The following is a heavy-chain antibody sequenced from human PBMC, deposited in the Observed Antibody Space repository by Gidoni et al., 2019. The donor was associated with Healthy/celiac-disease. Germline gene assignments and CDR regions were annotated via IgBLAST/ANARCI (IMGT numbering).Heavy chain of an antibody. Sequence: VQLVQSGAAGKKPGESLKISCEGSGSSFTSCWIGWVRQLPGKGLEWMGIIYPGDSETRYSQSFQGQVSISADKSISTDYLQWSSLKATDTAMYYCAGHNPTVLRYFGWLLIDYWGQGTLVTVSS. V-gene: IGHV5-51*01. CDR2: IYPGDSET. CDR3: AGHNPTVLRYFGWLLIDY. CDR1: GSSFTSCW. J-gene: IGHJ4*02. D-gene: IGHD3-9*01.